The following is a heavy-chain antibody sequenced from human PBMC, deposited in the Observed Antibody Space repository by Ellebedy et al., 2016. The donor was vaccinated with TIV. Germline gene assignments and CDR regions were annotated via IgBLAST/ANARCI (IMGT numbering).Heavy chain of an antibody. Sequence: GESLKISXKGSGYSFTSYWISWVRQMPGKGLEWMGIICPGDSETRYSPSFQGHVTISADKCISIAYLQWSSLKASDSAMYYCARGSGRYASDIWGQGTMVTVSS. CDR3: ARGSGRYASDI. D-gene: IGHD1-26*01. V-gene: IGHV5-51*01. CDR2: ICPGDSET. J-gene: IGHJ3*02. CDR1: GYSFTSYW.